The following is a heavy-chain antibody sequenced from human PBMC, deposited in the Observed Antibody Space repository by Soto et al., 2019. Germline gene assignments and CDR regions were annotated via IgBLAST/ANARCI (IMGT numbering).Heavy chain of an antibody. CDR3: ARQASGYYSGWFDP. Sequence: QLLLQESGPGLVKPSETLSLTCTVSGGSILDSTYYWAWIRQSPGKGLEWIGTFFYSGGTFYTPFLRSRVPMSVDTSHNQFSLKLSSVTAADTAVYYCARQASGYYSGWFDPWGQGTLVTVSS. J-gene: IGHJ5*02. CDR2: FFYSGGT. D-gene: IGHD3-22*01. CDR1: GGSILDSTYY. V-gene: IGHV4-39*01.